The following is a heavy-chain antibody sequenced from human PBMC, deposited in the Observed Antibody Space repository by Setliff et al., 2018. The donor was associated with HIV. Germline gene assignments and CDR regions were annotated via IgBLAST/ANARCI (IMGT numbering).Heavy chain of an antibody. D-gene: IGHD2-15*01. V-gene: IGHV3-33*06. CDR1: GFTFSSYG. CDR3: AKMVGGSRSSGSCYFDY. J-gene: IGHJ4*02. Sequence: PGGSLRLSCAASGFTFSSYGMNWVRQAPGKGLEWVAVIWYDGSNKYYADSVKGRFTVSRDNSKNTVYLQMNSLRAEDTAIYYCAKMVGGSRSSGSCYFDYWGQGTLVTVSS. CDR2: IWYDGSNK.